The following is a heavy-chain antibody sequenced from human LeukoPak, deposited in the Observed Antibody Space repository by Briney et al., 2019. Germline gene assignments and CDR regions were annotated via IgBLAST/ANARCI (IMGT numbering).Heavy chain of an antibody. CDR1: GGSISSYY. CDR3: ARGGSSGWSPIDY. CDR2: IYYSGST. Sequence: SETLSLTCTVSGGSISSYYWSWIRQPPGKGLEWIGYIYYSGSTNYNPSLKSRVTISVDTSENQFSLKLSSVTAADTAVYYCARGGSSGWSPIDYWGQGTLVTVSS. J-gene: IGHJ4*02. V-gene: IGHV4-59*01. D-gene: IGHD6-19*01.